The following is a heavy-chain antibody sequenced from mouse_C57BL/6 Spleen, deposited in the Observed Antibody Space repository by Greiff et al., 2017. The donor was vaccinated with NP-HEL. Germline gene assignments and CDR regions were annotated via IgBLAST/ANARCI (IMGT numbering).Heavy chain of an antibody. J-gene: IGHJ4*01. Sequence: QVQLKESGAELVRPGTSVKMSCKASGYTFTNYWIGWAKQRPGHGLEWIGDIYPGGGYTNYNEKFKGKATLTADKSSSTAYMQFSSLTSEDSAIYYCARLSKAMDYWGQGTSVTVSS. CDR2: IYPGGGYT. CDR3: ARLSKAMDY. CDR1: GYTFTNYW. V-gene: IGHV1-63*01.